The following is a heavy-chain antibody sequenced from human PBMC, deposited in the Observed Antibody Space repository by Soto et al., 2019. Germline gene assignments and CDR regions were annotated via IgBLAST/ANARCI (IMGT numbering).Heavy chain of an antibody. Sequence: SVKVSCKASGFTFTSSAVQWVRQARGQRLEWIGWIVVGSGNTNYAQKFQERVTITRDMSTSTAYMELSSLRSEDTAVYYCAALGVVVPTATWGAAAEVQVWGQGTMVTVSS. CDR2: IVVGSGNT. V-gene: IGHV1-58*01. CDR3: AALGVVVPTATWGAAAEVQV. J-gene: IGHJ3*01. D-gene: IGHD2-2*01. CDR1: GFTFTSSA.